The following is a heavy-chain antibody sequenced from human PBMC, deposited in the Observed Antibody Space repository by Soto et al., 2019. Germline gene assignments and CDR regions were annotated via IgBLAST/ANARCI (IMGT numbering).Heavy chain of an antibody. Sequence: GGSLRLSCAASGFTFSSYSMNWVRQAPGKGLEWVSYISSRSSTIYYADSVKGRFTISRDNAKNSLYLQMNSLRAEDTAVYYCARHPDRIAEIGWFDHCGQGTLVTVSS. CDR2: ISSRSSTI. CDR1: GFTFSSYS. CDR3: ARHPDRIAEIGWFDH. J-gene: IGHJ5*02. D-gene: IGHD6-13*01. V-gene: IGHV3-48*01.